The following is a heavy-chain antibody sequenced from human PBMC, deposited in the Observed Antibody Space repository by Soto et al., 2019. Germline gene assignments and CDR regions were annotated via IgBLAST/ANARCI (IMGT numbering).Heavy chain of an antibody. Sequence: ASVKVSCKGSGYNFNSHSINWLRQAPGQGLEWMGWINPNTGSPTYEQGFTGRFVFSVDTSVSTVYLQIFSLKADDSAVYYCARDRASGSFDYWGHGTLVTVSS. CDR1: GYNFNSHS. CDR2: INPNTGSP. CDR3: ARDRASGSFDY. V-gene: IGHV7-4-1*01. D-gene: IGHD1-26*01. J-gene: IGHJ4*01.